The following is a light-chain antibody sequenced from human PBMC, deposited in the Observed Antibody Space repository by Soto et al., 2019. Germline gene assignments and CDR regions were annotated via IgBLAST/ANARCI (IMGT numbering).Light chain of an antibody. J-gene: IGLJ1*01. CDR2: DVS. CDR3: SSYTTSNTRQIV. CDR1: SSDVGGYNY. V-gene: IGLV2-14*01. Sequence: QSVFTQPSCLSVSPGQSITIFCTGTSSDVGGYNYVSWYQQHPGKAPKLMIFDVSNRPSGVSNRFSGSKSGNTASLTISGLQPEDEADYYCSSYTTSNTRQIVFGTGTKVTVL.